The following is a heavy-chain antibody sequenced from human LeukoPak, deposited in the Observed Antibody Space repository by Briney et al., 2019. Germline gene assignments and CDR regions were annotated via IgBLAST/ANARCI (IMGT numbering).Heavy chain of an antibody. V-gene: IGHV1-69*04. CDR3: AGGGGGWLQFYYYYGMDV. J-gene: IGHJ6*02. Sequence: ASVKVSCKASGGTFSSYAISWVRQAPGQGLEWMGRIIPILGIADYAQKFQGRVTITADKSTSTAYMELSSLRSEDTAVYYCAGGGGGWLQFYYYYGMDVWGQGTTVTVS. CDR2: IIPILGIA. CDR1: GGTFSSYA. D-gene: IGHD5-24*01.